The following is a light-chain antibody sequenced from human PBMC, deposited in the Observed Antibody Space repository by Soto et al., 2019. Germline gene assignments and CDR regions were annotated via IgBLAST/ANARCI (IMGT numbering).Light chain of an antibody. J-gene: IGKJ2*02. CDR2: DAT. CDR3: QQRSTWPPCT. CDR1: QSVGKP. V-gene: IGKV3-11*01. Sequence: EIVLTQSPGTLSLSPGERATLSCRASQSVGKPLAWYQQKLGQAPRLLIYDATNRATGIPARFSGSGSGADFTLTISSVEPEDFAVDYCQQRSTWPPCTFGQGTRLEIK.